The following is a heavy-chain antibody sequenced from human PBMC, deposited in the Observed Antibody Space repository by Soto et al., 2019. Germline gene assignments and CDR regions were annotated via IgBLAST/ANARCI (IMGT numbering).Heavy chain of an antibody. D-gene: IGHD6-19*01. J-gene: IGHJ5*02. V-gene: IGHV3-23*01. CDR2: ISGSGGST. Sequence: PGGSLRLSCAASGFTFISYAMSWVRQAPGKGLEWVSAISGSGGSTYYADSVKGRFTISRDNSKNTLYLQMNSLRAEDTAVYYCAKAPRGQWLVRPMWFDPWGQGTLVTVPS. CDR3: AKAPRGQWLVRPMWFDP. CDR1: GFTFISYA.